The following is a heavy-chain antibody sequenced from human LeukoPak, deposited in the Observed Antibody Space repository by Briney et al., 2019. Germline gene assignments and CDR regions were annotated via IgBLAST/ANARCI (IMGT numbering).Heavy chain of an antibody. CDR3: ARWTPSMKSGYDFEF. Sequence: ASVTVSCKASGYTFSDYFIHWVRQAPGQGPEGVGWISPSSGDTEYAQRFRGRVTMTRDTSIKTAYMELTGLTSDDTAVYYCARWTPSMKSGYDFEFGGQGTLVTVSS. CDR1: GYTFSDYF. CDR2: ISPSSGDT. V-gene: IGHV1-2*02. D-gene: IGHD5-12*01. J-gene: IGHJ4*02.